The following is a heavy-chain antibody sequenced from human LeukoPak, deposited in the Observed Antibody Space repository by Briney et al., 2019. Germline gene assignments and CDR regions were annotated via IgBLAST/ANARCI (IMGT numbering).Heavy chain of an antibody. D-gene: IGHD1-26*01. Sequence: PSETLSLTCTVSGGSISSYYRSCIRQPPGKGLEWIGRIYTSGSTNYNTSLKSRVTISVDTSKNQFSLKLSSVTAADTAVYYCARDLLAGGSFSFDIWGQGTMVTVSS. CDR3: ARDLLAGGSFSFDI. CDR2: IYTSGST. CDR1: GGSISSYY. V-gene: IGHV4-4*07. J-gene: IGHJ3*02.